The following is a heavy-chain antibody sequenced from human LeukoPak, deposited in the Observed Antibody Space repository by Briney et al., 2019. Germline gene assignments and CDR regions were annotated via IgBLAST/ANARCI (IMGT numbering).Heavy chain of an antibody. CDR2: INRDGRMT. Sequence: GGSLRLSCAASGFTLSRHWMHWVRQAPGKGLVWTSQINRDGRMTTYADSVKGRFTISRDNAKNSLYLQMNSLRAEDTAVYYCAREASSGWYKGEYFQHWGQGTLVTVSS. J-gene: IGHJ1*01. CDR1: GFTLSRHW. CDR3: AREASSGWYKGEYFQH. V-gene: IGHV3-74*01. D-gene: IGHD6-19*01.